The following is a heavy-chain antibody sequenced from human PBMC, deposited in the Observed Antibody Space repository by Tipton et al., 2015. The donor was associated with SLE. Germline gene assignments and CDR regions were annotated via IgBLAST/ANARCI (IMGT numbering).Heavy chain of an antibody. V-gene: IGHV4-34*01. CDR3: ARGEDSSGWYEGTF. J-gene: IGHJ4*02. D-gene: IGHD6-19*01. CDR1: GGSFSGYY. CDR2: INHSGST. Sequence: TLSLTCAVYGGSFSGYYWSWIRQPPGKGLEWIGEINHSGSTNYNPSLKSRVTISVDTPKNQFSLKLSSVTAGDTAVYYCARGEDSSGWYEGTFWGQGTLVTVSS.